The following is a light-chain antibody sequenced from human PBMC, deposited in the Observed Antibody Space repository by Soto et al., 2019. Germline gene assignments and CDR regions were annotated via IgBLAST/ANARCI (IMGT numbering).Light chain of an antibody. CDR1: QSVSSSY. Sequence: EIVLTQSLGTLSLSPGERATLXWRASQSVSSSYLAWYQQKPGQAPRFLIYGASSRATGIPDRFSGSGSGTHFTLTINRLEPEDFAVYYCQQYGISPITFGQGTRLEIK. CDR2: GAS. V-gene: IGKV3-20*01. CDR3: QQYGISPIT. J-gene: IGKJ5*01.